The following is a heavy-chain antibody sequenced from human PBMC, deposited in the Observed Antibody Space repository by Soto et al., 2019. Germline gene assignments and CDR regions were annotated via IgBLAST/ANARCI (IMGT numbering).Heavy chain of an antibody. D-gene: IGHD3-3*01. J-gene: IGHJ6*02. V-gene: IGHV3-23*01. CDR3: AKENKTIFGVVITPMYV. CDR2: ISGSGGST. Sequence: GGSVRLSCAASGFTFSSYAMSWVRQAPGKGLEWVSAISGSGGSTYYADSVKGRFTISRDNSKNTLYLQMNSLRAEDTAVYYCAKENKTIFGVVITPMYVSGQGTKVTGSS. CDR1: GFTFSSYA.